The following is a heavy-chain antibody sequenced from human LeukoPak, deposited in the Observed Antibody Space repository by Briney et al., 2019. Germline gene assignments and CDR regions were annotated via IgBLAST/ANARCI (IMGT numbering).Heavy chain of an antibody. J-gene: IGHJ4*02. Sequence: GGSLRLSCAASGFTFSSYAMSWVRQAPGKGLEWVSAISGSGGSTYYAESVKGRFTISRDNSKNTLFLQMNRLRAEDTAVYYCARDLGYCTNGVCHTRFDYWGQGTLVAVSS. V-gene: IGHV3-23*01. CDR1: GFTFSSYA. D-gene: IGHD2-8*01. CDR2: ISGSGGST. CDR3: ARDLGYCTNGVCHTRFDY.